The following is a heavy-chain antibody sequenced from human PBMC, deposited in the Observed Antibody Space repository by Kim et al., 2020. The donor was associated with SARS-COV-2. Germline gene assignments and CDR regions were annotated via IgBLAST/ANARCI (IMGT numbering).Heavy chain of an antibody. V-gene: IGHV4-31*03. CDR3: AREGRDGYNWPFDY. J-gene: IGHJ4*02. D-gene: IGHD5-12*01. CDR1: GGSISSGGYY. CDR2: IYYSGST. Sequence: SETLSLTCTVSGGSISSGGYYWSWIRQHPGKGLEWIGYIYYSGSTYYNPSLKSRVTISVDTSKNQFSLKLSSVTAADTAVYYCAREGRDGYNWPFDYWGQGILVTVSS.